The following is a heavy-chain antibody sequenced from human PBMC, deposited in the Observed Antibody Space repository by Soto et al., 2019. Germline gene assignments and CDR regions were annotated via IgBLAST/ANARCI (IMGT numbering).Heavy chain of an antibody. V-gene: IGHV4-31*03. CDR3: ARDAPGEAPY. CDR2: INYRGTT. CDR1: GGPVINGDSY. D-gene: IGHD2-2*01. Sequence: QVQLQESGPGLVKPSQTLSLTCTVSGGPVINGDSYLKWIRQHPEKGLEWMGYINYRGTTNYNAALKSRILISVDTSKNQFSLRLTSVTAADTAVYYCARDAPGEAPYWGQGTLVTVSS. J-gene: IGHJ4*02.